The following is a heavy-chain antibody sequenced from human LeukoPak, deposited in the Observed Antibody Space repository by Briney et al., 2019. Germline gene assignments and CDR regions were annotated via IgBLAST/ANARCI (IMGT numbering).Heavy chain of an antibody. D-gene: IGHD1-26*01. CDR2: IYSGVST. J-gene: IGHJ4*02. V-gene: IGHV3-53*01. CDR3: AREGTTTSFDY. CDR1: GFSVSSNY. Sequence: GGSLRLSCAASGFSVSSNYMNWVRQAPGKGLEWVSVIYSGVSTYYADSVRGRFTISRDNSKNTLYLQMNSLRAEDTAVYYCAREGTTTSFDYWGQGTLVTVSS.